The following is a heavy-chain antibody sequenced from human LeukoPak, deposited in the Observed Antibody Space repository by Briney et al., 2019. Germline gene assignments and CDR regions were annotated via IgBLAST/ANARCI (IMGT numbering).Heavy chain of an antibody. Sequence: GGSLRLSCAASGFTFDDYAMHWVRQAPGKGLEWVSLISWDGGSTYYADSVKGRFTISRDNSKNSLYLQMNSLRAEDTALYYCAKDSDSSSWFLFDYWGQGTLVTVSS. V-gene: IGHV3-43D*03. CDR1: GFTFDDYA. J-gene: IGHJ4*02. D-gene: IGHD6-13*01. CDR3: AKDSDSSSWFLFDY. CDR2: ISWDGGST.